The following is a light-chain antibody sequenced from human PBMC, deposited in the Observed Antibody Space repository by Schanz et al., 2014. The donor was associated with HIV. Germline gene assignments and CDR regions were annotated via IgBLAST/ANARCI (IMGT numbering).Light chain of an antibody. CDR3: AAWDDSLNGVV. V-gene: IGLV2-11*01. Sequence: QSALTQPPSASGSPGQSVTISCTGTSSDVGGYNYVSWYQQHPGKAPKLIIYDVSNRPSGVPDRFSGSKSGNTASLAISGLQSEDEADYYCAAWDDSLNGVVFGGGTKLTVL. CDR1: SSDVGGYNY. J-gene: IGLJ2*01. CDR2: DVS.